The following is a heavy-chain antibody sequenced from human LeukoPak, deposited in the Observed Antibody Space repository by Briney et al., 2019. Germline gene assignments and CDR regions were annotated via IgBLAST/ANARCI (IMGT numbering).Heavy chain of an antibody. CDR3: ARDGYTLRGVKTRFDY. Sequence: EASVKVSCKASGYTFTSYGISWVRQAPGQGLEWMGWSSAYNGNTNYAEKFQGRVTMTTDTPTSTAHMELRSLRSDDTAVYYCARDGYTLRGVKTRFDYWGQGTLVTVSS. CDR1: GYTFTSYG. J-gene: IGHJ4*02. V-gene: IGHV1-18*01. D-gene: IGHD3-16*01. CDR2: SSAYNGNT.